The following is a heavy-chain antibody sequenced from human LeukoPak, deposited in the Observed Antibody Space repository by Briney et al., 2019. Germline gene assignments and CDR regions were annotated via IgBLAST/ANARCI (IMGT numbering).Heavy chain of an antibody. J-gene: IGHJ4*02. CDR1: GFTFSNYA. Sequence: PGGSLRLSCAASGFTFSNYAMSWVRQAPGKGLEWVSAISGSGGSTYYADSVKGRFTISRDNSKNTLYLQMNSLRAEDTAVYYCAKSPYDSSGYYYYFDYWGQGTLVTVSS. D-gene: IGHD3-22*01. CDR2: ISGSGGST. V-gene: IGHV3-23*01. CDR3: AKSPYDSSGYYYYFDY.